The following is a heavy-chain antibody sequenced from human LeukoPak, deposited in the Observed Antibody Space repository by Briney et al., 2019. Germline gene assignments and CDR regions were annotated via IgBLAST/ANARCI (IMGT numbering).Heavy chain of an antibody. CDR1: GFTFSDYH. J-gene: IGHJ4*02. CDR3: ASDIVATSGDF. V-gene: IGHV3-11*01. D-gene: IGHD5-12*01. CDR2: ITSSGDDI. Sequence: TPGGPLRLSCAASGFTFSDYHMRWMRQARGEALVWVAYITSSGDDIYYAESVKGRFTISRDNAKNALFLRMSSLRVEDTATYYCASDIVATSGDFWGQGTLVSVSS.